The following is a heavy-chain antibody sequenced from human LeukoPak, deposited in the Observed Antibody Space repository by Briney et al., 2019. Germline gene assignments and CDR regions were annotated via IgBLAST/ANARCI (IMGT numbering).Heavy chain of an antibody. CDR1: GFTFSNAW. Sequence: PGGSLRLSCAASGFTFSNAWMNWVRQAPGKGPEWVGRIKSKADGGISDYAEPVKGRFTFSRDDSKNTLYLVMNSLKTEDTAVYYCTTTYHYDSSPGSFDYWGQGTLVTVSS. CDR2: IKSKADGGIS. V-gene: IGHV3-15*01. D-gene: IGHD3-22*01. CDR3: TTTYHYDSSPGSFDY. J-gene: IGHJ4*02.